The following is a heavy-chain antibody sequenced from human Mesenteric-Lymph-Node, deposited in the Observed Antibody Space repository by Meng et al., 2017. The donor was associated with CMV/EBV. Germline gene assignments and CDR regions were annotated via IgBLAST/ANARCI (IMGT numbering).Heavy chain of an antibody. CDR2: IYTDGRT. D-gene: IGHD1-26*01. CDR1: GFTLSTYA. V-gene: IGHV3-23*03. CDR3: AKIPNSGSDAFDL. J-gene: IGHJ3*01. Sequence: GGSLRLSCAASGFTLSTYAMTWVRQAPGKGLEWVSVIYTDGRTNYADSVKGRFTVSRDNSKNTMYLQMNSLRAEDTAVYYCAKIPNSGSDAFDLWGQGTMVTVSS.